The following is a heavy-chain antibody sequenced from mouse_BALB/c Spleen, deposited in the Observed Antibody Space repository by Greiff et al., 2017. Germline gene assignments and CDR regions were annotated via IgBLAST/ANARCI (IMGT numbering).Heavy chain of an antibody. CDR2: ISSGGSYT. CDR3: ARDRDYYGSSYARDY. J-gene: IGHJ4*01. V-gene: IGHV5-9-4*01. D-gene: IGHD1-1*01. Sequence: EVQLVESGGGLVKPGGSLKLSCAASGFTFSSYAMSWVRQSPEKRLEWVAEISSGGSYTYYPDTVTGRFTISRDNAKNTLYLEMSSLRSEDTAMYYCARDRDYYGSSYARDYWGQGTAVTVSA. CDR1: GFTFSSYA.